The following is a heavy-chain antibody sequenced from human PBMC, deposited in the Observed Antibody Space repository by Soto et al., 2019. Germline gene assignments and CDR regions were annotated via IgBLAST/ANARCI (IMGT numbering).Heavy chain of an antibody. J-gene: IGHJ4*02. V-gene: IGHV3-48*03. D-gene: IGHD3-22*01. CDR1: GFTFSSYE. CDR2: ISSSGSTI. CDR3: ARGLYYYDSGGYPILGLFDY. Sequence: GGSLRLSCAASGFTFSSYEMNWVRQAPGKGLEWVSYISSSGSTIYYADSVKGRFTISRDNAKNSLYLQMNSLRAEDTAVYYCARGLYYYDSGGYPILGLFDYWGQGTLVTVSS.